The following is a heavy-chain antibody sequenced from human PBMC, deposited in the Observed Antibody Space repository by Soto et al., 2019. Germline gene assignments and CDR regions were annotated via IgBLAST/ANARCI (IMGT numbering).Heavy chain of an antibody. J-gene: IGHJ3*01. D-gene: IGHD6-13*01. CDR3: ARDLADVHLWDAFDV. CDR1: GDTFNSYG. Sequence: QVQLVQSGPELKRPGSSVKVSCKAPGDTFNSYGISWVRQAPGQGLEWMGGIVPMFGTTNLALKFEDRVTITADELTTTVYMEIRGLTSEDTAVYYCARDLADVHLWDAFDVWGHGTRVTVSS. CDR2: IVPMFGTT. V-gene: IGHV1-69*01.